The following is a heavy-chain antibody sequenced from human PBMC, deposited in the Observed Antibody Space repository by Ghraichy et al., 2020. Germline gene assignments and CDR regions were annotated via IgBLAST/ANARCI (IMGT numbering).Heavy chain of an antibody. CDR1: GGSISRTSYY. CDR3: ARQSSQGRFLPAAIHYLYIMDL. CDR2: ISNIGDT. V-gene: IGHV4-39*01. D-gene: IGHD2-2*02. J-gene: IGHJ6*02. Sequence: SETLSLTCTVSGGSISRTSYYWGWIRQPPGKGLEWIGTISNIGDTFYNPSLRSRVSVSVDTSTNQFSLKLTAATAADTAVYYCARQSSQGRFLPAAIHYLYIMDLWGQGTAVTVSS.